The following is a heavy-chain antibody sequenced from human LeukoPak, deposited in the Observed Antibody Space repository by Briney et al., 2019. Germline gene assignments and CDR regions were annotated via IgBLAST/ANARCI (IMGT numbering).Heavy chain of an antibody. D-gene: IGHD3-10*01. CDR3: ARGSRGRIFYYYYYMDV. CDR2: ISSNGGST. J-gene: IGHJ6*03. V-gene: IGHV3-64*01. CDR1: GFTFSSYA. Sequence: GGSLRLSCAASGFTFSSYAMHWVRQAPGKGLEYVSAISSNGGSTYYANSVKGRFTISRDNSKNTLYLQMGSLRAEDMAVYYCARGSRGRIFYYYYYMDVWGKGTTVTVSS.